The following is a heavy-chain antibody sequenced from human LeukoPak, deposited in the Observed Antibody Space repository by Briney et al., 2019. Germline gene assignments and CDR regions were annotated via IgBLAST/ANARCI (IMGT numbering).Heavy chain of an antibody. CDR3: ARDLGTYYYDSSGPPGY. CDR2: IIPILGIA. Sequence: GASVKVSCKASGGTFSSYAISWVRQAPGQGLEWMGRIIPILGIANYAQKFQGRVTITADKSTSTAYMELSSLRSEDTAVYHCARDLGTYYYDSSGPPGYWGQGTLVTVSS. V-gene: IGHV1-69*04. J-gene: IGHJ4*02. CDR1: GGTFSSYA. D-gene: IGHD3-22*01.